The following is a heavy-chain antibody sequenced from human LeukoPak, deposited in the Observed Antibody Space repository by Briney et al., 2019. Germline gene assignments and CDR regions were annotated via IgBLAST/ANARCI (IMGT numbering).Heavy chain of an antibody. Sequence: NPSETLSLTCAVSGGSISSSNWWSWVRQPPGKGLEWIGEIYHSGSTNYNPSLKSRVTISVDKSKNHFSLKLSSVTAADTAVYYCARSDCSGGNCYSDYWGQGTLVTVSS. CDR2: IYHSGST. CDR3: ARSDCSGGNCYSDY. J-gene: IGHJ4*02. D-gene: IGHD2-15*01. CDR1: GGSISSSNW. V-gene: IGHV4-4*02.